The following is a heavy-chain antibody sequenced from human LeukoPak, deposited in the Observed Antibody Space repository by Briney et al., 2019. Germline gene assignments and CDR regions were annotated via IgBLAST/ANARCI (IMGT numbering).Heavy chain of an antibody. V-gene: IGHV4-4*02. CDR1: GGSISSSNW. CDR3: ARSPHPQLAYFDY. CDR2: IYHSGST. J-gene: IGHJ4*02. Sequence: SETLSLTCAVSGGSISSSNWWSWVRQPPGKGLEWIGEIYHSGSTNYNPSLKSRVTISVDKSKNQFSLKLSSVTAADTAVYYCARSPHPQLAYFDYWGQGTLVTVSS.